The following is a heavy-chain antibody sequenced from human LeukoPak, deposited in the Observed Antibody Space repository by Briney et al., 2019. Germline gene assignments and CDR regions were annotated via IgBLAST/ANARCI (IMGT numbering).Heavy chain of an antibody. V-gene: IGHV3-48*02. CDR1: GFTFSSYS. CDR2: ISSSSTI. D-gene: IGHD5-24*01. CDR3: ARDSHGYCHY. J-gene: IGHJ4*02. Sequence: PGGSLRLSCAASGFTFSSYSMNWVRQAPGKGLEWVSYISSSSTIYYADSVKGRFTISRDNAKNSLYLQMNSLRDEDTAVYYCARDSHGYCHYWGQGTLVTVSS.